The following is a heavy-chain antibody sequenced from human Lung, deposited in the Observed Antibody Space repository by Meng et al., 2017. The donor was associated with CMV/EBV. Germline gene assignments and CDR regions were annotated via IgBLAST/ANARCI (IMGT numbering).Heavy chain of an antibody. D-gene: IGHD2-8*01. CDR2: IKSKPDGGTT. CDR3: ATEGYCADGVCSFLAFDF. Sequence: GGSXRLSCVASGFIFINVWMSWVRQAPGKGLEWVGRIKSKPDGGTTDYAAPVKGRFSISRDDSLNTLYLEMNSLEPEDTAVYFCATEGYCADGVCSFLAFDFXGQGXKVTVSS. V-gene: IGHV3-15*01. J-gene: IGHJ3*01. CDR1: GFIFINVW.